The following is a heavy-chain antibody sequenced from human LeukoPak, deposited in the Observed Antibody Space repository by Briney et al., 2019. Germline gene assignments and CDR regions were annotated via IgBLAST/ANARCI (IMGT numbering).Heavy chain of an antibody. CDR3: AWGVVGHNFGQRYDLDY. D-gene: IGHD3-3*01. CDR1: GGTFSSNA. CDR2: ITPISDTA. J-gene: IGHJ4*02. V-gene: IGHV1-69*13. Sequence: SVKVSCKASGGTFSSNAISWVRQAPGQGLEWVGGITPISDTANYAQKFQGRVTITADESTSTAYVELSSPRSEDTAVYYCAWGVVGHNFGQRYDLDYWGQGTLVIVSS.